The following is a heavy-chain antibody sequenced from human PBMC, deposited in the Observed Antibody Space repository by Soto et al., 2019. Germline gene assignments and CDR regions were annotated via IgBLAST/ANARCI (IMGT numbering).Heavy chain of an antibody. Sequence: GGSMRHCCGASGVTCISYSMNWVRQETGKGLEWVSSIGSSSSYIYYADSVKGRFTISRDNAKNSLYLQMNSLRAEDTAVYYCARVPLYYYDSSGYYYFDYWGQGTLVTVSS. CDR3: ARVPLYYYDSSGYYYFDY. D-gene: IGHD3-22*01. CDR2: IGSSSSYI. J-gene: IGHJ4*02. V-gene: IGHV3-21*01. CDR1: GVTCISYS.